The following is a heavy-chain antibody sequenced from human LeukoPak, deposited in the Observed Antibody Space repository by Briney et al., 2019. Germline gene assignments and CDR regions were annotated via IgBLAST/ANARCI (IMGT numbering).Heavy chain of an antibody. V-gene: IGHV3-73*01. CDR2: IRDKANNYAT. CDR1: GFTFSSYE. CDR3: TGRGLDY. J-gene: IGHJ4*02. Sequence: PGGSLRLSCAASGFTFSSYEMNWVRQASGKGLEWVGRIRDKANNYATAYAASVKGRFTISRDDSKNTAYLQMNSLKTDDTAVYYCTGRGLDYWGQGILVTVSS.